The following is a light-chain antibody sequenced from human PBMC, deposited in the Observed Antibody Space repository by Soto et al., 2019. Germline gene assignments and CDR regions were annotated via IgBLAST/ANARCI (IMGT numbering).Light chain of an antibody. V-gene: IGKV1-8*01. CDR1: LGISSY. CDR3: QQYSRYPRT. J-gene: IGKJ1*01. Sequence: AIRMTQSPSSFSASTGDRVTITCRAGLGISSYLAWYQQKPGKAPKLMVYAATNLQNGVPSRFSGSGSGTDFTLTISGLQSEDFATHYCQQYSRYPRTFSQETKVAIK. CDR2: AAT.